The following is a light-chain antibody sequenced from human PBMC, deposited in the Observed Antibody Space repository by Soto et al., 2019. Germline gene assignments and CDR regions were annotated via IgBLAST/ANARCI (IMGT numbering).Light chain of an antibody. CDR1: QSVSSSY. J-gene: IGKJ5*01. CDR3: QQHETLIN. Sequence: EIVVTQSPGTLSLSPGERATLSFMSSQSVSSSYLAWYQQKPGQAPRLLIYGAFTRATGIPDRFSGSGSGTDFTLTISRLEPEDFAVYYCQQHETLINFGQGTRREIK. CDR2: GAF. V-gene: IGKV3-20*01.